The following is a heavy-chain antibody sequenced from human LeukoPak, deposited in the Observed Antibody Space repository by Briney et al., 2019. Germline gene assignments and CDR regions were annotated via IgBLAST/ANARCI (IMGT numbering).Heavy chain of an antibody. CDR1: GFTFSSYS. D-gene: IGHD6-19*01. J-gene: IGHJ4*02. CDR3: ARAPYTSGWYRGDNDY. Sequence: HPGGSLRLSCAASGFTFSSYSMNWVRQAPGKGLEWVSYISGSSGTRYCADSVKGRFTISRDNAKNSLYLQMNSLRAEDTAVYYCARAPYTSGWYRGDNDYWGQGTLVTVSS. CDR2: ISGSSGTR. V-gene: IGHV3-48*01.